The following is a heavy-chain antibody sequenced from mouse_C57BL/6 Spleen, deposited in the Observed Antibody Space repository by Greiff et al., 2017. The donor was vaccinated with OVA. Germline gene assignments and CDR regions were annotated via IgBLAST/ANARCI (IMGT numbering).Heavy chain of an antibody. J-gene: IGHJ1*03. V-gene: IGHV1-55*01. D-gene: IGHD2-10*02. CDR2: IYPGSGST. CDR1: GYTFTSYW. Sequence: QVQLQQPGAELVKPGASVKMSCKASGYTFTSYWITWVKQRPGQGLEWIGDIYPGSGSTNYNEKFKSKATLTVDTSSSTAYMQLSSLTSEDSAVYYCARSGYGNHCWYFDVWGTGTTVTVSS. CDR3: ARSGYGNHCWYFDV.